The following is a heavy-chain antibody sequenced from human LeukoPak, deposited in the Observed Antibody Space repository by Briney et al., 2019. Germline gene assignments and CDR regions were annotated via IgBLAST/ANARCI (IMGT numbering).Heavy chain of an antibody. D-gene: IGHD3-22*01. V-gene: IGHV4-39*01. CDR2: IYYSGST. CDR3: ARQQRITMIVVVLNWFDP. Sequence: PSETLSVTCTVSGGSISSSSYYWGWIRQPPGKGLEWIGSIYYSGSTYYNPSLKSRVTISVDTSKNQFSLKLSSVTAADTAVYYCARQQRITMIVVVLNWFDPWGQGTLVTVSS. J-gene: IGHJ5*02. CDR1: GGSISSSSYY.